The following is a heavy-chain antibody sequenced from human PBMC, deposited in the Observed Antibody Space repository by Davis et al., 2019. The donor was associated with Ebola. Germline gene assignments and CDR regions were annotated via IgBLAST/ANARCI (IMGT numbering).Heavy chain of an antibody. Sequence: GESLKISCAASGFTFSSYSMNWVRQAPGKGLEWVSYISSSSSTIYYADSVKGRFTISRDNAKNSLYLQMNSLRDEDTAVYYCARPIYSSSWFGYAFDIWGQGTMVSVSS. D-gene: IGHD6-13*01. V-gene: IGHV3-48*02. J-gene: IGHJ3*02. CDR2: ISSSSSTI. CDR3: ARPIYSSSWFGYAFDI. CDR1: GFTFSSYS.